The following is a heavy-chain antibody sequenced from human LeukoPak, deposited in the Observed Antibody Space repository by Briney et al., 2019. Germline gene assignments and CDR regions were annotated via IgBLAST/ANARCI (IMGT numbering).Heavy chain of an antibody. J-gene: IGHJ4*02. CDR1: GYTLTELS. V-gene: IGHV1-24*01. Sequence: ASVKLSCKVSGYTLTELSMHWVRHAHGKGLEWKGGFDPEDGETIYAQKFQGRVTMTEDTSTDTAYMELSSLRSEDTAVYYCATLPQAVVVPAAMIHWGQGTLVTVSS. CDR3: ATLPQAVVVPAAMIH. D-gene: IGHD2-2*01. CDR2: FDPEDGET.